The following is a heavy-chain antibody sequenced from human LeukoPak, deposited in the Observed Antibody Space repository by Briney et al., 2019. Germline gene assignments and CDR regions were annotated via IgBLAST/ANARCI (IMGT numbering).Heavy chain of an antibody. D-gene: IGHD3-9*01. J-gene: IGHJ6*02. Sequence: SETLSLTCTVSGGSISSYYWSWIRQPPGKGLEWIGYIYYSGSTNYNPSLKSRVTISVDTSKNQFSLKLSSVTAADTAVYYCARGFLNYDILTGPNYYYYGMDVWGQGTTVTVSS. CDR2: IYYSGST. V-gene: IGHV4-59*01. CDR3: ARGFLNYDILTGPNYYYYGMDV. CDR1: GGSISSYY.